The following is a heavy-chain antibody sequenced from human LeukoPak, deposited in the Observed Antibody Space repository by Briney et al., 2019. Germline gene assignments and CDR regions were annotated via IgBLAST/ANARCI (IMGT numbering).Heavy chain of an antibody. CDR3: ARSVEGYCSGGSCYSYYYYMDV. D-gene: IGHD2-15*01. CDR1: AGSFYIYS. CDR2: IYSSGST. Sequence: SETLSLTCTVSAGSFYIYSWNWIRQPAGKGLEWIGGIYSSGSTNYNPSLKSRVTISVDTSKNQFSLKLSSVTAADTAVYYCARSVEGYCSGGSCYSYYYYMDVWGKGTTVTVSS. V-gene: IGHV4-4*07. J-gene: IGHJ6*03.